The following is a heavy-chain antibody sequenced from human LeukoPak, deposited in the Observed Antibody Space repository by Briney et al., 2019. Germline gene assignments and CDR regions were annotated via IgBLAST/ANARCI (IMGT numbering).Heavy chain of an antibody. D-gene: IGHD3-9*01. Sequence: GGSLRLSCAASGFTVSSNYMSWVRQAPGKGLEWVSVIYSGGSTYYADSVKGRFTISRDNSKNTLYLQMNSLRAEDTAVYYCARDSDILTGSGMDVWGQGTMVTVSS. CDR3: ARDSDILTGSGMDV. CDR1: GFTVSSNY. CDR2: IYSGGST. V-gene: IGHV3-53*01. J-gene: IGHJ3*01.